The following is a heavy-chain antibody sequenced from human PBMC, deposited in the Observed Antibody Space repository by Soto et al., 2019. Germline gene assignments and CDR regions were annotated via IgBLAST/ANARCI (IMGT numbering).Heavy chain of an antibody. D-gene: IGHD6-13*01. CDR3: AREGVSLIRHNYYYYGMDV. CDR2: IDPSDSYT. V-gene: IGHV5-10-1*01. J-gene: IGHJ6*02. Sequence: GESLKLSCKGSGYSFTSYWISWVRQMPGKGLEWMGRIDPSDSYTNYSPSFQGHVTISADKSISTAYLQWSSLKASDTAMYYCAREGVSLIRHNYYYYGMDVWGQGTTVTVSS. CDR1: GYSFTSYW.